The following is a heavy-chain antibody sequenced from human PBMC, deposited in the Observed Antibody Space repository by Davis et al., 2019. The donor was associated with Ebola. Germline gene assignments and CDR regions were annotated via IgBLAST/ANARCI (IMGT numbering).Heavy chain of an antibody. CDR3: AQGGDAKKTGY. D-gene: IGHD3-10*01. CDR2: IRYSGST. J-gene: IGHJ4*02. CDR1: GGSVGSDY. V-gene: IGHV4-59*02. Sequence: MPSETLSLTCSVSGGSVGSDYWNWIRQPPGKGLEWIGYIRYSGSTYYKPSLRSLVTMSVDTSKNQFSLKLTSATAADTAVYYCAQGGDAKKTGYWGQGTLVTVSA.